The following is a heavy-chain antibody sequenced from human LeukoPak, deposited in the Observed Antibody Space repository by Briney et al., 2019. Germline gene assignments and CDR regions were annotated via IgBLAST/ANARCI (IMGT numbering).Heavy chain of an antibody. J-gene: IGHJ4*02. CDR3: ARDRGAAAGN. CDR2: IYRGGTT. V-gene: IGHV3-53*01. Sequence: GGSLRLSCAASGFNVSNNYMSWVRQAPGKGLEWVSVIYRGGTTYYADSVKGRFTMSRDNSKNTVYLQMDSLRAGDTAVYYCARDRGAAAGNWGQGTLVTVSS. D-gene: IGHD6-13*01. CDR1: GFNVSNNY.